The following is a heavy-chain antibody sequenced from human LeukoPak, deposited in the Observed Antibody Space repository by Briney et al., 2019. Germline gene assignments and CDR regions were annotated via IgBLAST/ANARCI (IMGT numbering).Heavy chain of an antibody. J-gene: IGHJ4*02. Sequence: GGSLRLSCAASGFTFSSYSMNWVRQAPGKGLEWVSSISSSSSYIYYADSVKGRFTISRDNAKNSLYLQMNSLRAEDTAVYYCARVPQAVTAYFDYWGQGTLVTVSS. CDR3: ARVPQAVTAYFDY. D-gene: IGHD2-21*02. V-gene: IGHV3-21*01. CDR1: GFTFSSYS. CDR2: ISSSSSYI.